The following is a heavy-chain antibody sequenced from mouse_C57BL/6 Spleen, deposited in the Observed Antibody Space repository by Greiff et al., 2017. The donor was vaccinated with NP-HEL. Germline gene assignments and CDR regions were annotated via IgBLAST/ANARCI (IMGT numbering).Heavy chain of an antibody. CDR1: GYTFTSYW. CDR3: ARDVTTPWYFDV. Sequence: QVQLQQPGTELVKPGASVKLSCKASGYTFTSYWMHWVKQRPGQGLEWIGNINPSNGGTNYNEKFKSKATLTVDKSSSTAYMQLSSLTSEDTAVDYCARDVTTPWYFDVWGTGTTVTVSS. D-gene: IGHD1-1*01. CDR2: INPSNGGT. V-gene: IGHV1-53*01. J-gene: IGHJ1*03.